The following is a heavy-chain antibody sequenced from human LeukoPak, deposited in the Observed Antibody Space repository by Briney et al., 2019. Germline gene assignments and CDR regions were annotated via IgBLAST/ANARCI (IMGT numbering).Heavy chain of an antibody. Sequence: PSETLSLTCTVSGGSISSRNYYWGWIRQPPGKGLEWIGYIYSSGSTYYNPSLKSRVTISVNTSKNQFSLKLSSVTAADTAVYYCAIRSGDRSWFDPWGQGTLVTVSS. CDR3: AIRSGDRSWFDP. V-gene: IGHV4-61*05. J-gene: IGHJ5*02. D-gene: IGHD7-27*01. CDR1: GGSISSRNYY. CDR2: IYSSGST.